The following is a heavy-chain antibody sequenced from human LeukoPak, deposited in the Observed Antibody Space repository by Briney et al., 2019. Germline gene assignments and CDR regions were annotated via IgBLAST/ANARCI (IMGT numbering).Heavy chain of an antibody. CDR1: GFTFSSYG. D-gene: IGHD6-19*01. Sequence: GGSLRLSCAASGFTFSSYGMHWVRQAPGKGLEWVAFIRYDGTNKYYADSVKGRFTISRDNSKNTLYLQMNSLRAEDTAVYYCARDLGYSSGPNYWGQGTRVTVSS. CDR3: ARDLGYSSGPNY. CDR2: IRYDGTNK. V-gene: IGHV3-30*02. J-gene: IGHJ4*02.